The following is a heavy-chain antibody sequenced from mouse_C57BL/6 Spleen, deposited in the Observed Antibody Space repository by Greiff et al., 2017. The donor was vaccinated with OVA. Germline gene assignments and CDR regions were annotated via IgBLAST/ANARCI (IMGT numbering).Heavy chain of an antibody. V-gene: IGHV1-19*01. CDR3: ARIYSNYEYFDY. CDR1: GYTFTDYY. D-gene: IGHD2-5*01. CDR2: INPYNGGT. J-gene: IGHJ2*01. Sequence: EVQLQQSGPVLVKPGASVKMSCKASGYTFTDYYMNWVKQSHGKSLEWIGVINPYNGGTSYNQKFKGKATLTVDKSSSTAYMELNSLTSEDSAVYYCARIYSNYEYFDYWGQGTTLTVSS.